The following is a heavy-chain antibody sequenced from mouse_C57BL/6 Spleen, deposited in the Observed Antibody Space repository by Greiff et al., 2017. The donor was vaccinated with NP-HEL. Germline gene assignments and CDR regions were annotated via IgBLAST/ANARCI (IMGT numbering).Heavy chain of an antibody. CDR3: ARVERLEAWFAY. V-gene: IGHV5-4*01. J-gene: IGHJ3*01. D-gene: IGHD2-4*01. CDR1: GFTFSSYA. CDR2: ISDGGSYT. Sequence: EVQLVESGGGLVKPGGSLKLSCAASGFTFSSYAMSWVRQTPEKRLEWVATISDGGSYTYYPDNVKGRFTISRDNAKNNLYLQMSHLKSEDTAMYYCARVERLEAWFAYWGQGTLVTVSA.